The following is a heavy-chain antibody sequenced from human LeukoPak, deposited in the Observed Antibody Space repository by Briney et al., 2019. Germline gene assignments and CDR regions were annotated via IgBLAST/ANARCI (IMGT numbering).Heavy chain of an antibody. CDR2: ISWNSGSI. CDR1: GFTFDDYA. J-gene: IGHJ6*02. D-gene: IGHD6-19*01. V-gene: IGHV3-9*01. CDR3: AKGGYRRGWSYVDV. Sequence: GRSLRLSCAASGFTFDDYAMHWVRQAPGKGLEWVSGISWNSGSIGYADSVKGRFTISRDNAKNSLYLQMNSLSAEDTAFYYCAKGGYRRGWSYVDVWGQGTTVTVSS.